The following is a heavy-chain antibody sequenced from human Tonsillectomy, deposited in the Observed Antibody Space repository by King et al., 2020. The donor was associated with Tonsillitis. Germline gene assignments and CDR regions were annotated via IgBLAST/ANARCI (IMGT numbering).Heavy chain of an antibody. CDR3: ARDPVGGGGY. D-gene: IGHD3-16*01. CDR2: ISYDGTNK. V-gene: IGHV3-30*01. Sequence: VQLVESGGTVVQPGRSLRLSCAASGFIFSGYAIHCVRQAPGTGLEGVTVISYDGTNKFFAGSVKGRFTISRDNSKNMVYLKMNNLRTEDTAVYYCARDPVGGGGYWGQGTLVTVSS. J-gene: IGHJ4*02. CDR1: GFIFSGYA.